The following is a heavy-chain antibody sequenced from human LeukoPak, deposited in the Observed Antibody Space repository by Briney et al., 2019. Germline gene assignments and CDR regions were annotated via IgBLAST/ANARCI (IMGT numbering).Heavy chain of an antibody. J-gene: IGHJ4*02. CDR1: GGSISYYY. D-gene: IGHD2/OR15-2a*01. CDR2: IYYSGST. V-gene: IGHV4-59*12. CDR3: ARNMVGETTFDY. Sequence: SETLSLTCTVSGGSISYYYWSWIRQPPGKGLELIGYIYYSGSTNYNPSLKSRVTISVDTSKNQFSLKLTSVTAADTAVYYCARNMVGETTFDYWGQGTLVTVSS.